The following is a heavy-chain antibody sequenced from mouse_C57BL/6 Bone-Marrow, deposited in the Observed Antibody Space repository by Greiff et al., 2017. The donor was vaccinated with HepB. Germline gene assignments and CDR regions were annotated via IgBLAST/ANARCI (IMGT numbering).Heavy chain of an antibody. CDR2: IRNKANGYTT. CDR3: ARYFGQYDGYSFAY. D-gene: IGHD2-3*01. Sequence: EVKLMESGGGLVQPGGSLSLSCAASGFTFTDYYMSWVRQPPGKALEWLGFIRNKANGYTTEYSASVKGRFTISRDNSQSILYLQMNALGAEDSATYYCARYFGQYDGYSFAYWGQGTLVTVSA. V-gene: IGHV7-3*01. CDR1: GFTFTDYY. J-gene: IGHJ3*01.